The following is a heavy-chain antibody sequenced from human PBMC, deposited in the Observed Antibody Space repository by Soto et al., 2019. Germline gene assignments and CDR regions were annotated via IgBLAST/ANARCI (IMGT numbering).Heavy chain of an antibody. J-gene: IGHJ5*02. CDR2: IYHSGST. CDR1: GGSISSGGYS. Sequence: QLQLQESGSGLVRPSQTLSLTCAVSGGSISSGGYSWNWIRQPPGKGLEWIGYIYHSGSTLYNPAPKSRVTLSVDKSKVQFALKLPSVTAADTAVYYCARDQLEGNWFDPWGQGTLVTVSS. V-gene: IGHV4-30-2*01. D-gene: IGHD1-1*01. CDR3: ARDQLEGNWFDP.